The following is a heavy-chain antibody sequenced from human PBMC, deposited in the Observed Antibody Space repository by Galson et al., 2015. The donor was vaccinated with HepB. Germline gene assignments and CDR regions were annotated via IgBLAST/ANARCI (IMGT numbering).Heavy chain of an antibody. J-gene: IGHJ4*02. CDR1: GYTFTSYA. Sequence: SVKVSCKASGYTFTSYAMNWVRQAPGQGLEWMGWINTNTGNPTYAQGFTGRFVFSLDTSVSTAYLQISSLKAEDTAVYYCARGNHYDFWSGYYTGFDYWGQGTLVTVSS. CDR2: INTNTGNP. D-gene: IGHD3-3*01. V-gene: IGHV7-4-1*02. CDR3: ARGNHYDFWSGYYTGFDY.